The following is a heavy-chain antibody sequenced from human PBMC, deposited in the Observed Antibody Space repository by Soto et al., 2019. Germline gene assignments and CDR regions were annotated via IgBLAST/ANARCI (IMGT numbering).Heavy chain of an antibody. V-gene: IGHV5-51*01. CDR1: GYSFSSYW. D-gene: IGHD5-12*01. J-gene: IGHJ3*02. Sequence: GESLKISCKGSGYSFSSYWIGWGGQMPGKGLEWMGIIYPGDSDTRYSPSFQGQVTISADKSISTAYLQWSSLKASDTAMYYCASGKRDGYNLGAGAFDIWGQGTMVTVSS. CDR2: IYPGDSDT. CDR3: ASGKRDGYNLGAGAFDI.